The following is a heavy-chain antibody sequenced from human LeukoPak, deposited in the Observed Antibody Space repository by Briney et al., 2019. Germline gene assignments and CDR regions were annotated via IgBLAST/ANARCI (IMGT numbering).Heavy chain of an antibody. D-gene: IGHD6-19*01. CDR3: ATTPLYSSGWSTLDY. CDR2: FDPEDGET. Sequence: GASVKVSCKVSGYTLAELSMHWVRQAPGKGLEWMGGFDPEDGETIYAQKFQGRVTMTEDTSTDTAYMELSSLRSEDTAVYYCATTPLYSSGWSTLDYWGQGTLVTVSS. CDR1: GYTLAELS. V-gene: IGHV1-24*01. J-gene: IGHJ4*02.